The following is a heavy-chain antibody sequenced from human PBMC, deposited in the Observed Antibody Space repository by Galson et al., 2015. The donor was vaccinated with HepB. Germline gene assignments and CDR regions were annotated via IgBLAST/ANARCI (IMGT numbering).Heavy chain of an antibody. J-gene: IGHJ4*02. CDR1: GYSFSDYG. CDR3: AKSPFDCTGGVCYRGEKGLNGYFDT. CDR2: ISYDGNNK. Sequence: SLRLSCAASGYSFSDYGMHWVRQAPGEGLEWVALISYDGNNKDYADSVKGRFIISRDNSKNTLYLQMNSLRVEDTAVYYCAKSPFDCTGGVCYRGEKGLNGYFDTWGQGTLVPVSS. D-gene: IGHD2-8*02. V-gene: IGHV3-30*18.